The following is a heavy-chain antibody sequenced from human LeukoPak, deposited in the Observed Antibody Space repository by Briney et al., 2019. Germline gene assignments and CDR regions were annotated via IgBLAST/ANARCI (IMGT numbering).Heavy chain of an antibody. D-gene: IGHD3-10*01. J-gene: IGHJ3*01. V-gene: IGHV3-20*04. CDR2: INWDGVST. CDR3: ARERGRVDAFDV. CDR1: GFTFDDYD. Sequence: SGGSLRLSCAASGFTFDDYDMSWVRQAPGKGVQWVSAINWDGVSTNYADSMKGRFTISRDNAKNSLYLQMSSLRAEDTALYYCARERGRVDAFDVWGQGTMVTVSS.